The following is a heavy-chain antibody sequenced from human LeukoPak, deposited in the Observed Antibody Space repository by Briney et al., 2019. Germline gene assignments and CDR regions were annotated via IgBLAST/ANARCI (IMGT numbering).Heavy chain of an antibody. CDR3: AREGITYGSNWFDP. CDR2: IYYSGST. Sequence: PSETLSLTCTVSGGSMSSYYWSWIRQPPGKGLEWIGYIYYSGSTSYNPSLKNRVTISVDTSKNQFSLKLSSVTAADTAVYFCAREGITYGSNWFDPWGQGTLVTVSS. V-gene: IGHV4-59*01. D-gene: IGHD3-10*01. J-gene: IGHJ5*02. CDR1: GGSMSSYY.